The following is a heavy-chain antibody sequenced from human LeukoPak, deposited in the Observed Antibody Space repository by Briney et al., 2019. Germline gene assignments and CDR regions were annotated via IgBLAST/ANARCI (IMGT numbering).Heavy chain of an antibody. CDR2: IYYSGST. J-gene: IGHJ4*02. CDR3: ARPLLRYFDWSLVSYFDY. Sequence: PSETLSLTCTVSGGSISSYYWSWIRQPPGKGLDWIGYIYYSGSTNYNPSLKSRVTISLDTSKNQFSLKLSSVTAADTAVYYCARPLLRYFDWSLVSYFDYWGQGTLVTVSS. V-gene: IGHV4-59*12. D-gene: IGHD3-9*01. CDR1: GGSISSYY.